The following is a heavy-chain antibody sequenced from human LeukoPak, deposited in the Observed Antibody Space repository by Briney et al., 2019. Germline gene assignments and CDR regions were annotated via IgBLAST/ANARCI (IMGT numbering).Heavy chain of an antibody. CDR1: GFSLSTSGVG. CDR3: AHRPPPGVGATLFDY. CDR2: IYWDDDK. V-gene: IGHV2-5*02. J-gene: IGHJ4*02. D-gene: IGHD1-26*01. Sequence: ESGPTLVKPTQTLTLTCTFSGFSLSTSGVGVGWIRQPPGKALEWLALIYWDDDKRYSPSLKSRLTITKDTSKNQVVLTVTNMDPVDTATYYCAHRPPPGVGATLFDYWGQGTLVTVSS.